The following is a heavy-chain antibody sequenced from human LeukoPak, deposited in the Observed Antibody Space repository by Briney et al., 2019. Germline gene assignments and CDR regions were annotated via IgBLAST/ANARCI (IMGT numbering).Heavy chain of an antibody. V-gene: IGHV3-48*04. D-gene: IGHD2-2*01. CDR3: ARDVVVPAAMWDY. J-gene: IGHJ4*02. CDR1: GFTFSSYS. CDR2: ISSSSSTI. Sequence: PGGSLRLSCAASGFTFSSYSMTWVRQAPGKGLEWVSYISSSSSTIYYADSVKGRFTVSRDNAKNSLYLQMNSLKAEDTAVYYCARDVVVPAAMWDYWGQGTLVTVSS.